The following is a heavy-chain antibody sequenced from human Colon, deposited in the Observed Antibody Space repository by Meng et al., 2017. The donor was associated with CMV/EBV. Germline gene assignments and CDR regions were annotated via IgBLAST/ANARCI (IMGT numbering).Heavy chain of an antibody. J-gene: IGHJ4*02. V-gene: IGHV3-23*01. CDR3: AKDLFPGASRFLEWILGH. CDR2: ISGGGANT. D-gene: IGHD3-3*01. CDR1: GFTFSDYA. Sequence: GESLKISCTGSGFTFSDYAMTWVRQVPGKRLEWVSGISGGGANTYYADSVKGRFTISRDNSKNTLYLQMNSLRVGDTALYYCAKDLFPGASRFLEWILGHWGQGTGVTVSS.